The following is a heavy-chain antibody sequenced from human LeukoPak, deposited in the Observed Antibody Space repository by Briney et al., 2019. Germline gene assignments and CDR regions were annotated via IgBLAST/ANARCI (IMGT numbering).Heavy chain of an antibody. V-gene: IGHV4-39*02. CDR3: ARSSGTGTFSY. J-gene: IGHJ4*02. Sequence: SETLSLTCTVSGDSISRSTYYWAWIRQPPGKGLEWIGSVYYGRSPYFNPSLESRATISVDTSKNHFSLKMSSVTAADTAVYYCARSSGTGTFSYWGQGTLVTVPS. CDR1: GDSISRSTYY. D-gene: IGHD6-25*01. CDR2: VYYGRSP.